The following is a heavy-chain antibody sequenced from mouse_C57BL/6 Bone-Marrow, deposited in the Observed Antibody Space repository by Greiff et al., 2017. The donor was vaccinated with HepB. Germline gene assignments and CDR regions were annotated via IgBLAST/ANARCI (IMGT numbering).Heavy chain of an antibody. V-gene: IGHV1-81*01. CDR1: GYTFTSYG. D-gene: IGHD1-1*01. J-gene: IGHJ2*01. CDR3: ARSITTVVADY. CDR2: IYPRSGNT. Sequence: VKLVESGAELARPGASVKLSCKASGYTFTSYGISWVKQSTGQGLEWIGEIYPRSGNTYYNEKFKGKATLTADKSSSTAYMELRSLTSEDSAVYFCARSITTVVADYWGQGTTLTVSS.